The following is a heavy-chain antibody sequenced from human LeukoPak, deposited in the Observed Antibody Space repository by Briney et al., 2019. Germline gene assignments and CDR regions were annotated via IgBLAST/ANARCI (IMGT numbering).Heavy chain of an antibody. CDR3: ARRGYTYGYDY. CDR1: GFTFNDHY. V-gene: IGHV3-69-1*02. CDR2: ITRSSGNM. Sequence: GGPLTLPCVGSGFTFNDHYMSWLRQAPGKGLEWVASITRSSGNMYYADSVQGRFTISRDNAKNSLYLQMNSLRAEDTAVYYCARRGYTYGYDYWGQGTLVTVSS. J-gene: IGHJ4*02. D-gene: IGHD5-18*01.